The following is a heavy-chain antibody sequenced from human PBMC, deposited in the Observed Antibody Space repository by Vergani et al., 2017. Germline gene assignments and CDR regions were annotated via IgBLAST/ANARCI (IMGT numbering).Heavy chain of an antibody. CDR2: INHSGST. CDR1: GGSISSYY. D-gene: IGHD6-13*01. J-gene: IGHJ1*01. V-gene: IGHV4-34*01. CDR3: ARWGSSWYRRTAVNEYFQH. Sequence: QVQLQESGPGLVKPSETLSLTCTVSGGSISSYYWSWTRQPPGKGLEWIGEINHSGSTNYNPSLKSRVTISVDTSKNQFSLKLSSVTAADTAVYYCARWGSSWYRRTAVNEYFQHWGQGTLVTVSS.